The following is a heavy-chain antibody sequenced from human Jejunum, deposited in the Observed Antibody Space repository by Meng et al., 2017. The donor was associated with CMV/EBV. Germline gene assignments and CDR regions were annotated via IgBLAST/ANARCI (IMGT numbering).Heavy chain of an antibody. CDR2: IYTSGST. CDR3: ARESGSYYWFDP. V-gene: IGHV4-4*07. D-gene: IGHD1-26*01. CDR1: AGSISGYY. Sequence: VQLQDAGPGLVKSSETLSLTCFLSAGSISGYYWSWIRHPAGKGLEWIGRIYTSGSTHYNPSLKSRLTMSVDLSNNQISLKLRSVTAADTAVYYCARESGSYYWFDPWGQGTLVTVSS. J-gene: IGHJ5*02.